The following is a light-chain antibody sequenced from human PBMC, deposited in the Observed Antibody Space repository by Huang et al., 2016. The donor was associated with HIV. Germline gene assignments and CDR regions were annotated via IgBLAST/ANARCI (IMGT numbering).Light chain of an antibody. Sequence: DIQLTQSPSAMSASVGDRVSITCRASQGIANYLVWFQQRPGGAPKRLIYAASSLQSGVPSWFSGSGSGTKFTLTISGLQPEDFATYYCLQHHAYPRTFGQGTKVEV. J-gene: IGKJ1*01. CDR2: AAS. CDR3: LQHHAYPRT. V-gene: IGKV1-17*03. CDR1: QGIANY.